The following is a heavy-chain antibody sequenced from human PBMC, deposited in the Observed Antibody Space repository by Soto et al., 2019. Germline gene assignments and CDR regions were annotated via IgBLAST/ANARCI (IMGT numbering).Heavy chain of an antibody. D-gene: IGHD5-18*01. J-gene: IGHJ4*02. CDR1: GESLSGYY. CDR2: INQSGRT. V-gene: IGHV4-34*01. CDR3: ARDGYSYGSFDY. Sequence: QVQLQQWGAGLLKPSETLSLTCAVYGESLSGYYWSWIRQPPGKGLEWIGEINQSGRTNYNPSLKSLVTISVETSNNQFSLKLRSVTAADTAVYYCARDGYSYGSFDYWGQGTLVTVSS.